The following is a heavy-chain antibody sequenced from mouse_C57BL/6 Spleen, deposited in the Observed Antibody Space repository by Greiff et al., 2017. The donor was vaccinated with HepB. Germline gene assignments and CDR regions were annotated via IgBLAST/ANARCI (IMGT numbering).Heavy chain of an antibody. J-gene: IGHJ3*01. D-gene: IGHD2-5*01. CDR1: GFNIKDDY. CDR3: TTIVTTNGFAY. Sequence: VQLQQSGAELVRPGASVKLSCTASGFNIKDDYMHWVKQRPEQGPEWIGWIDPENGDTEYASKFQGKATITADTSSNTAYLQLSSLTSEDTAVYYCTTIVTTNGFAYWGQGTLVTVSA. CDR2: IDPENGDT. V-gene: IGHV14-4*01.